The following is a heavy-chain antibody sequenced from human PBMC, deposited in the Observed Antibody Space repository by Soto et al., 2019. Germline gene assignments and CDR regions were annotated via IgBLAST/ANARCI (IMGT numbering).Heavy chain of an antibody. V-gene: IGHV1-3*05. D-gene: IGHD6-19*01. Sequence: QVQLVQSGAEEKKPGASVKVSCKASGYTFTGYAMHWVRQAPGQRLEWMGWINAGNGNTKYSQKFKGRVTITRNTSASTAYMDLSSLRSEDTTVYYCARAVAVPADFDYWGQGNLVTVSS. CDR2: INAGNGNT. CDR1: GYTFTGYA. J-gene: IGHJ4*02. CDR3: ARAVAVPADFDY.